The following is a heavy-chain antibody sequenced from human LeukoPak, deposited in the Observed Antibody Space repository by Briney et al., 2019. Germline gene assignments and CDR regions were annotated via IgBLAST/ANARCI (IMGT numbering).Heavy chain of an antibody. J-gene: IGHJ4*02. Sequence: ASVKVSCKASGYTFTSSYMHSVRQAPGQGLEWMGIINPSGGDTSYAQKFQGRLTMTRDTSTNTVYMELTSLRSEDTAVYYCAREVMHNIRFDYWGQGTLVTVSS. D-gene: IGHD2-21*01. CDR2: INPSGGDT. CDR3: AREVMHNIRFDY. V-gene: IGHV1-46*01. CDR1: GYTFTSSY.